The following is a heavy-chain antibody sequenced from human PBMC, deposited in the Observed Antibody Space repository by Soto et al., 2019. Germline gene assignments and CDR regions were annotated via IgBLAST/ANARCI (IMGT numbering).Heavy chain of an antibody. Sequence: PSETLSLTCTVSGGSISSGGYYWSWIRQHPGKGLEWIGYIYYSGSTYYNPSLKSRVTISVDTSKNQFSLKLSSVTAADTTVYYCARGRTTVTYYYYGMDVWGQGTMVTVSS. CDR3: ARGRTTVTYYYYGMDV. D-gene: IGHD4-4*01. CDR1: GGSISSGGYY. CDR2: IYYSGST. V-gene: IGHV4-31*03. J-gene: IGHJ6*02.